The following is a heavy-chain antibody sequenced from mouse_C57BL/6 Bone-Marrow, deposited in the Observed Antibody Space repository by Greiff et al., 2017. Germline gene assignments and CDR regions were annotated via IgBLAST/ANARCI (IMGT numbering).Heavy chain of an antibody. J-gene: IGHJ4*01. D-gene: IGHD1-1*01. CDR2: IYPGSGNT. CDR1: GYTFTDYY. V-gene: IGHV1-76*01. CDR3: ARDYGGSDVEGARDY. Sequence: QVQLQQSGAELVRPGASVKLSCKASGYTFTDYYIHWVKQRPGQGLEWIARIYPGSGNTYYNEKFKGKATLTAEKSSSTAYMQLSSLTSEDSTVYFCARDYGGSDVEGARDYGGQGTSVTVTA.